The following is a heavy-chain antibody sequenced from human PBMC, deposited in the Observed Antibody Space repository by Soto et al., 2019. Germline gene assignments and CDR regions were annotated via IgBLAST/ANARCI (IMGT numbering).Heavy chain of an antibody. V-gene: IGHV1-69*12. D-gene: IGHD4-4*01. J-gene: IGHJ6*02. CDR1: GGTFSNSA. Sequence: QVQLVQSGAEVKKPGSSVKLSCKASGGTFSNSAISWVRQAPGQGLEWMGGIMPIFRTPDYAQKFQGRVTITADESKSTAYMELSGLRADDTAVYSCARDKDRLQLGGNYYYIMDVWGQGTTVTVSS. CDR2: IMPIFRTP. CDR3: ARDKDRLQLGGNYYYIMDV.